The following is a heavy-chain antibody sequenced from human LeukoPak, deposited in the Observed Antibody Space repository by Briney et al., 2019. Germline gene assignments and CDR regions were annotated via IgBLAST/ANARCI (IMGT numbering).Heavy chain of an antibody. CDR2: INSDESRT. V-gene: IGHV3-74*01. CDR1: GFTFSNAW. CDR3: TANFNY. Sequence: GGSLRLSCAASGFTFSNAWMSWVRQVPGKGLVWVARINSDESRTNYADSVKGRFTISRDNARNTLFLHMNSLRADDTAVYYCTANFNYWGQGTLVTVSS. J-gene: IGHJ4*02.